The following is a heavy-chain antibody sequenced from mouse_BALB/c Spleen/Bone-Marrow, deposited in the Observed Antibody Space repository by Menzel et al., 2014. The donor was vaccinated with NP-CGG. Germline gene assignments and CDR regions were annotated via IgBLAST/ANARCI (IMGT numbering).Heavy chain of an antibody. D-gene: IGHD1-1*01. V-gene: IGHV14-3*02. J-gene: IGHJ3*01. CDR3: SRDYGGTACSAC. CDR1: GFNIKDTH. CDR2: IDPANGST. Sequence: VQLKESGAELVKPGASVKLSCTASGFNIKDTHMHWVKQGPEQGLEWIGRIDPANGSTKYDPNFQGKATITADTSSNTAYLQLSSLTSEDTAVYYCSRDYGGTACSACWGHGTLVTVSA.